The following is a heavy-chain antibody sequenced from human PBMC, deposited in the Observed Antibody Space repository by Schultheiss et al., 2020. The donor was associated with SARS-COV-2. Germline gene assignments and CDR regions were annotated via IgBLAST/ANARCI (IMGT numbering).Heavy chain of an antibody. Sequence: SETLSLTCAVYGGSFSGYYWGWIRQPPGKGLEWIGSIYHSGSTNYNPSLKSRVTISVDTSKNQFSLKLSSVTAADTAVYYCARVWNSGYDTQFDYWGQGTLVTVSS. V-gene: IGHV4-34*01. J-gene: IGHJ4*02. CDR2: IYHSGST. CDR1: GGSFSGYY. D-gene: IGHD5-12*01. CDR3: ARVWNSGYDTQFDY.